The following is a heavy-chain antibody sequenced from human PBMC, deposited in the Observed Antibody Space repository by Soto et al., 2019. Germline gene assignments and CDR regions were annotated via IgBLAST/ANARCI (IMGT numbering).Heavy chain of an antibody. J-gene: IGHJ5*02. CDR1: GFSLSTSGVG. CDR2: IYWDDDK. D-gene: IGHD6-6*01. V-gene: IGHV2-5*02. CDR3: AHASEYSSSSPWFDP. Sequence: QITLKESGPTLVKPTQTLTLTCTFSGFSLSTSGVGVGWIRQPPGKALEWLALIYWDDDKRYSPSLKSRLTITKDTSKNQVVLTMNNMDPVDTATYYCAHASEYSSSSPWFDPWGQGTLVTVSS.